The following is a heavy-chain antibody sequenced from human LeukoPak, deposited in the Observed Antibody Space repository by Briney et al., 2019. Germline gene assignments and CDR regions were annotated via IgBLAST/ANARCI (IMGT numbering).Heavy chain of an antibody. J-gene: IGHJ4*02. CDR1: GFIFSGSW. CDR3: TTDTWYSAGH. D-gene: IGHD2-15*01. CDR2: IKKDGSEK. Sequence: PGGSLGLSCTASGFIFSGSWMAWIRQAPGKGLEWVANIKKDGSEKYYVDSMKGRFTISRDNAKNSLFLQMNSLRAEDTAIYYCTTDTWYSAGHWGQGTLVTVSS. V-gene: IGHV3-7*03.